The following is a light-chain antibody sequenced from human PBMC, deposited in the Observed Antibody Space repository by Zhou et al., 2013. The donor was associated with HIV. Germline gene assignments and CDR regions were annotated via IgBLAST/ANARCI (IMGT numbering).Light chain of an antibody. Sequence: DIQMTQSPSSLSASVGDRVTITCQASQDISNYLNWYQQKPGKAPKLLIYDASNLETGVPSRFSGSGSGTDFTFTISSLQPEDVATYYCQKYDVAPRTFGQGTDVDIK. V-gene: IGKV1-33*01. J-gene: IGKJ1*01. CDR3: QKYDVAPRT. CDR1: QDISNY. CDR2: DAS.